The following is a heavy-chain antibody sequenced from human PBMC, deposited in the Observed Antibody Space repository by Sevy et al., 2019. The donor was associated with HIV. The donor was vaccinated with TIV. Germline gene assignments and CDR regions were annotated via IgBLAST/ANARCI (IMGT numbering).Heavy chain of an antibody. CDR2: IRSKGNSLAT. J-gene: IGHJ4*02. CDR1: GFAFRGSA. CDR3: AAEVGDTVMAIFDY. V-gene: IGHV3-73*01. Sequence: GGSLRLSCAASGFAFRGSAIHWVRQASGKGLEWSGRIRSKGNSLATDYGPSLKGRFTISRDDSKKTAYLQMSSLKIDDTAVYYCAAEVGDTVMAIFDYWGQGTLVTVSS. D-gene: IGHD1-26*01.